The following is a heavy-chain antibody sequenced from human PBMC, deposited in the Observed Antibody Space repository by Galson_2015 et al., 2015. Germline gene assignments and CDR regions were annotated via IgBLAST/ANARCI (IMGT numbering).Heavy chain of an antibody. CDR2: IKSKTDGGTT. D-gene: IGHD3-22*01. CDR1: GFTFKKGW. CDR3: SANYYDSRGYYASLYYFDY. Sequence: SLRLSCAASGFTFKKGWMNWVRQAPGKGLEWVGHIKSKTDGGTTDYAAPVKGRFAISRDDSTNTLYLQMNSLKIEDTAVYYCSANYYDSRGYYASLYYFDYW. J-gene: IGHJ4*01. V-gene: IGHV3-15*01.